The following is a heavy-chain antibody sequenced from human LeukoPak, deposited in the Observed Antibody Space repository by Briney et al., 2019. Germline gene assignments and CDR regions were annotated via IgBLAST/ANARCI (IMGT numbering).Heavy chain of an antibody. V-gene: IGHV1-69*13. Sequence: SVKVSCKASGGTFSSYAISWVRQAPGQGLEWMGGIIPIFGTANYAQKFQGRVTITADESTSTAYMELSSLRSEDTAVYYCASPYCSSTSCYLNYYFDYWGQGTLVTVSS. CDR1: GGTFSSYA. CDR3: ASPYCSSTSCYLNYYFDY. CDR2: IIPIFGTA. J-gene: IGHJ4*02. D-gene: IGHD2-2*01.